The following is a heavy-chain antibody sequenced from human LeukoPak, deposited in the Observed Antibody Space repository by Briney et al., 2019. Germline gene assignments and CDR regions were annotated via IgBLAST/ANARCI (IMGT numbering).Heavy chain of an antibody. CDR1: GGTFSSYA. J-gene: IGHJ4*02. CDR3: ARDSGWNYILDY. V-gene: IGHV1-69*05. CDR2: IIPIFGTA. Sequence: SVKVSCKASGGTFSSYAISWVRQAPGQGLEWMGGIIPIFGTANYAQKFQGRVTITTDESTSTAYMELSGLRSEDTAVYYCARDSGWNYILDYWGQGTLVTVSS. D-gene: IGHD1-7*01.